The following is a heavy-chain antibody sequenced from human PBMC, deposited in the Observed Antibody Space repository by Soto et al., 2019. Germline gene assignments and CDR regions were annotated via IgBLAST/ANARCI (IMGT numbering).Heavy chain of an antibody. CDR2: ISSSSSYI. V-gene: IGHV3-21*01. CDR3: ARDQDSSSSSPTYYYYYYGMDV. D-gene: IGHD6-6*01. J-gene: IGHJ6*02. CDR1: GFTFSSYS. Sequence: GGSLRLSCAASGFTFSSYSMNWVRQAPGKGLEWVSSISSSSSYIYYADSVKGRFTISRDNAKNSLYLQMNSLRAEDTAVYYCARDQDSSSSSPTYYYYYYGMDVWGQGTTVTVSS.